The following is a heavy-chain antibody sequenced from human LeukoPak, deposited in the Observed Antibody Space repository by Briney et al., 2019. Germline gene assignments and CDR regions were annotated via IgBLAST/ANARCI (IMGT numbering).Heavy chain of an antibody. J-gene: IGHJ4*02. Sequence: AAVNVSCKASGYTFTGYYMHSVRQAPGQGLEWMGWINPNSGVTNYAQKFQGRVTMTRDTSISTAYMELSRLRSDDTAVYLCAREDVAYDFWSGYQRTYYFDYWGQGTLVTVSS. CDR2: INPNSGVT. V-gene: IGHV1-2*02. D-gene: IGHD3-3*01. CDR3: AREDVAYDFWSGYQRTYYFDY. CDR1: GYTFTGYY.